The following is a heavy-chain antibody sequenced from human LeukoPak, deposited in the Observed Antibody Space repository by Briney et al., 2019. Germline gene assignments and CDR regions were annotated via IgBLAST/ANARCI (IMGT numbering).Heavy chain of an antibody. Sequence: PGGSLRLSCAASGFSFNNTWMSWVRQAPGKGLEWVGLIKNKVEGGTSDYAAPVKGRFTISRDDSTKTLFLQMNSLRTEDTAFYYCTTGGSILAHWGQGTLDAVSS. CDR3: TTGGSILAH. CDR1: GFSFNNTW. D-gene: IGHD3-3*02. CDR2: IKNKVEGGTS. J-gene: IGHJ4*02. V-gene: IGHV3-15*01.